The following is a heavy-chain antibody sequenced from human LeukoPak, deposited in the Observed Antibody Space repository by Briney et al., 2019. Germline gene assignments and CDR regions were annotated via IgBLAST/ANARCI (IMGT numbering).Heavy chain of an antibody. Sequence: PSETLSLTCAVSGGSISSSNWWSWVRQPPGKGLEWIGEIYHNGSTNYNPSLKSRVTISVDKSKNQFSLKLSSVTAADTAVYYCAREHILTSNYFDYWGQGTLVTVSS. CDR3: AREHILTSNYFDY. V-gene: IGHV4-4*02. J-gene: IGHJ4*02. CDR2: IYHNGST. D-gene: IGHD3-9*01. CDR1: GGSISSSNW.